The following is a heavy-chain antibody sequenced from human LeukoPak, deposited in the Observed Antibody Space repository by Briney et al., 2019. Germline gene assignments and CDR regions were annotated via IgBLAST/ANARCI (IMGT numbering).Heavy chain of an antibody. V-gene: IGHV3-23*01. D-gene: IGHD6-19*01. CDR1: GFTFSSYV. Sequence: SGGSLRLSCAASGFTFSSYVMSWVRQAPGKGLELVSAISGSGGTTYYADFVKGRFTISRDNSKNTLYLQMNSLRAEDTDVYYCAKGMTGWPPDYWGQGTLVTVSS. CDR3: AKGMTGWPPDY. J-gene: IGHJ4*02. CDR2: ISGSGGTT.